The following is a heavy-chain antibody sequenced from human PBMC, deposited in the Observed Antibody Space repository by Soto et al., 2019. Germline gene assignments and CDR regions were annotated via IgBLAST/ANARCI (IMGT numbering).Heavy chain of an antibody. Sequence: GGSLRLSCAASGFTFSSYSINWVRQAPGKGLEWVSSISSSSSYIYYADSVKGRFTISRDNAKNSLYLQMNSLRAEDTAVYYCARYDSSGYYWPYYYYGMDVWGQGTTVTVSS. CDR1: GFTFSSYS. CDR3: ARYDSSGYYWPYYYYGMDV. CDR2: ISSSSSYI. D-gene: IGHD3-22*01. J-gene: IGHJ6*02. V-gene: IGHV3-21*01.